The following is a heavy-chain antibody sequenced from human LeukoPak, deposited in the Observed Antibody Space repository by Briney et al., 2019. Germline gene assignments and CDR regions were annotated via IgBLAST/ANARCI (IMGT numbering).Heavy chain of an antibody. CDR3: ARDRTYGSSGYYFDY. V-gene: IGHV3-66*01. J-gene: IGHJ4*02. Sequence: GGSLRLSCVVSGFTVSTNYMSWVRQAPGKGLDWVSIIYSGGTTNYADSVKGRFTISRDNSKNTLYLQLNSLRAEDTAVYYRARDRTYGSSGYYFDYWGQGTLVTVSS. D-gene: IGHD3-22*01. CDR2: IYSGGTT. CDR1: GFTVSTNY.